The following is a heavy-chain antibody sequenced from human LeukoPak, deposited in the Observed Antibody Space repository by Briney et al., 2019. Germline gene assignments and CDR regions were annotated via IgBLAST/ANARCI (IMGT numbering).Heavy chain of an antibody. D-gene: IGHD6-13*01. CDR1: GGSFGGYY. CDR3: ARSVKVAAAGTFYYYMDV. J-gene: IGHJ6*03. CDR2: INHSGST. Sequence: PSETLSLTCAVYGGSFGGYYWSWICQPPGKGLEWIGEINHSGSTNYNPSLKSRVTISVDTSKNQFSLKLSSVTAADTAVYYCARSVKVAAAGTFYYYMDVWGKGTTVTVSS. V-gene: IGHV4-34*01.